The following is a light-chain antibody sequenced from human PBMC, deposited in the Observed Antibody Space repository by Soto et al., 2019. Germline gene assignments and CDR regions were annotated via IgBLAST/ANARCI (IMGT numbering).Light chain of an antibody. CDR3: QQYNSYLRT. CDR2: DAS. J-gene: IGKJ1*01. CDR1: QSISSW. Sequence: DIQMTQSPSTLSASVGDRVTITCRASQSISSWLAWYQQKPGKAPKLLIYDASSLESGVPSRFSGGGSGTEFTLTISSLQPDDFATYYCQQYNSYLRTFGQGTKVDIK. V-gene: IGKV1-5*01.